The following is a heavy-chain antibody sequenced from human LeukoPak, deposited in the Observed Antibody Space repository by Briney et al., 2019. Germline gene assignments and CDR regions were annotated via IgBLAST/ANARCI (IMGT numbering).Heavy chain of an antibody. D-gene: IGHD3-10*01. J-gene: IGHJ6*04. CDR1: GGSFSGYY. CDR2: INHSGST. Sequence: SETLSLTCAVYGGSFSGYYWSWIRQPPGKGLEWIGEINHSGSTNYNPSLKSRVTISVDTSKDQFSLKLSSVTAADTAVYYCAGGYYYGSGSPRDIAAAEYYYYGMDVWGKGTTVTVSS. CDR3: AGGYYYGSGSPRDIAAAEYYYYGMDV. V-gene: IGHV4-34*01.